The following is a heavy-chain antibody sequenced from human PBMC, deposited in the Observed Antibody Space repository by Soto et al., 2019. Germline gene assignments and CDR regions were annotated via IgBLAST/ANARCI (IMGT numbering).Heavy chain of an antibody. CDR1: GYTFTSYG. D-gene: IGHD3-16*02. Sequence: QVQLVQSGAEVKKPGASVKVSCKASGYTFTSYGIIWVRQAPGQGLEWMGWISAYNGNTNYAQKSQGRVTMTTDTSTSTAYMELRSLRSDDTAVYYCARVMITFGGVIVPPKNFDYWGQGTLVTVSS. CDR2: ISAYNGNT. J-gene: IGHJ4*02. CDR3: ARVMITFGGVIVPPKNFDY. V-gene: IGHV1-18*04.